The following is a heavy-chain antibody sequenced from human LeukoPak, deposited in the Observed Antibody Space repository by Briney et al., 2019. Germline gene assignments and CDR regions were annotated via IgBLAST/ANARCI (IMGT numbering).Heavy chain of an antibody. CDR1: GFAFSSYW. CDR3: PRDTSEFDDSSGYLHYYCYMDV. Sequence: GGSLRLSCAASGFAFSSYWMSWVRQAPGKGLEWVANIKQDGSEKYYVDSVKGRFTISRDNAKNSLYLQMNSLRAEDTAVYYCPRDTSEFDDSSGYLHYYCYMDVWGKGTTVTVSS. J-gene: IGHJ6*03. D-gene: IGHD3-22*01. V-gene: IGHV3-7*01. CDR2: IKQDGSEK.